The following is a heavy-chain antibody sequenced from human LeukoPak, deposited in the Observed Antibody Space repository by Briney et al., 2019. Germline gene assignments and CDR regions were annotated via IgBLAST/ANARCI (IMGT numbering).Heavy chain of an antibody. CDR3: ARQYQLLDNRFDY. J-gene: IGHJ4*02. D-gene: IGHD2-2*01. CDR1: GYTFTSYY. CDR2: INPNSGGT. Sequence: ASVKVSCKTSGYTFTSYYMHWVRQAPGQGLEWMGWINPNSGGTNYAQKFQGRVTMTRDTSISTAYMELSRLRSDDTAVYYCARQYQLLDNRFDYWGQGALVTVSS. V-gene: IGHV1-2*02.